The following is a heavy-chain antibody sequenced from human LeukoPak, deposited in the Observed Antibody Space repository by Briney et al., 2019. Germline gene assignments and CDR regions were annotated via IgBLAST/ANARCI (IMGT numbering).Heavy chain of an antibody. V-gene: IGHV3-30-3*01. Sequence: GGSLRLSCAASGFTFSSYAMHWVRQAPGKGLEWVAVISYDGSNKYYADSVKGRFTISRDNSKNTLYLQMNSLRAEDTAVYYCARDPDHGAIDFWGQGTLVTVSS. CDR3: ARDPDHGAIDF. CDR2: ISYDGSNK. CDR1: GFTFSSYA. J-gene: IGHJ4*02. D-gene: IGHD3-10*01.